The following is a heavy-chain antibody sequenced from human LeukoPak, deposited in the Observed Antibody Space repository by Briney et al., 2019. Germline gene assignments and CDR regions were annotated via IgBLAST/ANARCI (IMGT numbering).Heavy chain of an antibody. CDR1: GFTFSSYG. CDR2: ISGSGGST. Sequence: TGGSLRLSCAASGFTFSSYGMSWVRQAPGKGLEWVSAISGSGGSTYYADSVKGRFTISRDNSKNTLYLQMNSLRAEDTAVYYCAREWTQRRRKGLKMVVTPAGFDPWGQGTLVTVSS. D-gene: IGHD4-23*01. V-gene: IGHV3-23*01. J-gene: IGHJ5*02. CDR3: AREWTQRRRKGLKMVVTPAGFDP.